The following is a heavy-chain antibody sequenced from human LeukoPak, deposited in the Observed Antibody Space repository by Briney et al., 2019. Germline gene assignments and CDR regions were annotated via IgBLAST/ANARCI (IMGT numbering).Heavy chain of an antibody. Sequence: SQTLSLTCAISGDSVSSNSATWNWIRQSPSRGLEWLGRTYYRSKWYNDYALSVKSRIIINPDTSKNQFPLQLNSVTPEDTAIYYCARGIATPTKGFDYWGQGTLVTVSS. CDR1: GDSVSSNSAT. J-gene: IGHJ4*02. D-gene: IGHD6-13*01. CDR3: ARGIATPTKGFDY. V-gene: IGHV6-1*01. CDR2: TYYRSKWYN.